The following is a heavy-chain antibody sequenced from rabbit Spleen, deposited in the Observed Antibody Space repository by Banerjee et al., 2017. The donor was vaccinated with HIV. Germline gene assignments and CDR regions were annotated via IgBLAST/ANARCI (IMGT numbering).Heavy chain of an antibody. CDR1: GFSFSSSDW. V-gene: IGHV1S40*01. CDR2: IDPIFGTT. J-gene: IGHJ6*01. D-gene: IGHD1-1*01. Sequence: QSLEESGGDLVKPGASLTLTCTASGFSFSSSDWIYWVRQAPGKGLEWIGYIDPIFGTTYYASWAKGRFTISKTSSTTVTLQMTSLTAADTATYFCARDTSSSFSSYGMDLWGPGTLVTVS. CDR3: ARDTSSSFSSYGMDL.